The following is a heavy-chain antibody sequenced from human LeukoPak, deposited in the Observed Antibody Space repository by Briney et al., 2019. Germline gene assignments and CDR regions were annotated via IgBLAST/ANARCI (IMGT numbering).Heavy chain of an antibody. Sequence: GASVKVSCKTYGYTFTSHGISWVRQAPGQGLEWMGWISAFNGETHYAQNLQGRVTMTTDTSTSTAYMELRSLRFDDTAVYYCARDPSNTSGRYTYFDYWGKGTLVTVSS. CDR3: ARDPSNTSGRYTYFDY. V-gene: IGHV1-18*01. CDR2: ISAFNGET. CDR1: GYTFTSHG. D-gene: IGHD3-16*02. J-gene: IGHJ4*02.